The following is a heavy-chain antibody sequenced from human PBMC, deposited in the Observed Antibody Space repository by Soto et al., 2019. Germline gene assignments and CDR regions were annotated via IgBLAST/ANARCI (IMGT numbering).Heavy chain of an antibody. CDR3: AKGGFLEWFPDKYYFDY. CDR1: GFTFSSYA. Sequence: GGSLRLSCAASGFTFSSYAMSWVRQAPGKGLEWVSAISGSGGSTYYADSVKGRFTISRDNSKNTLYLQMNSLRAEDTAVYYCAKGGFLEWFPDKYYFDYWGQGTLVTVSS. J-gene: IGHJ4*02. D-gene: IGHD3-3*01. V-gene: IGHV3-23*01. CDR2: ISGSGGST.